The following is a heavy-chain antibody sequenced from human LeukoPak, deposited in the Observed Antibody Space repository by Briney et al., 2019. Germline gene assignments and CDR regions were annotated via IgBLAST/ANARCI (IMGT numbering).Heavy chain of an antibody. CDR3: ARSQYSYGYSYYYYMDV. D-gene: IGHD5-18*01. CDR1: GYTFTGYY. J-gene: IGHJ6*03. CDR2: INPNSGGT. Sequence: ASVKVSCKASGYTFTGYYMHWVRQAPGQGLEWMGWINPNSGGTNYAQKFQGRVTMTRDTSISTAYMELSRLRSDDTAVYYCARSQYSYGYSYYYYMDVWGKGTTVTVSS. V-gene: IGHV1-2*02.